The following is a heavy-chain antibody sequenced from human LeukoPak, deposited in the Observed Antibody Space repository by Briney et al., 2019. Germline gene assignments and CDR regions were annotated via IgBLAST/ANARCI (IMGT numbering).Heavy chain of an antibody. D-gene: IGHD3-10*02. CDR3: AELGITMIGGV. CDR2: ISYDGSNK. J-gene: IGHJ6*04. V-gene: IGHV3-30*18. CDR1: GFTFSSYG. Sequence: GRSLRLSCAASGFTFSSYGMHWVRQAPGKGREWVAVISYDGSNKYYADSVKGRFTISRDNSKNTLYLQMNSLRAEDTAVYYCAELGITMIGGVWGKGTTVTISS.